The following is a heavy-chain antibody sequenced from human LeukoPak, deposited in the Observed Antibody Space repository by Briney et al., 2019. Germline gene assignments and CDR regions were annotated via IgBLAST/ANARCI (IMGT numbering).Heavy chain of an antibody. Sequence: ASVKVSCKASGYTFTGYYMHWVRQAPGQGLEWVGRINPNSGGTNYAQKFQGRVTMTGDTSISTAYMELSRLRSEDTAVYYCATGAGTGYYYYYMDVWGKGTTVTVSS. J-gene: IGHJ6*03. V-gene: IGHV1-2*06. CDR1: GYTFTGYY. CDR2: INPNSGGT. CDR3: ATGAGTGYYYYYMDV. D-gene: IGHD6-19*01.